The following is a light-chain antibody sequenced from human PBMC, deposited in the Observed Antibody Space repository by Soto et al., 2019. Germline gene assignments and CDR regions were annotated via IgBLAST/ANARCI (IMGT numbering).Light chain of an antibody. Sequence: QSALTQPASVSGSPGQSITISCTGTSSDVGGYHYVSWYQQHPGKAPKVMIYDVTDRPSGVSNRFSGSKSGDTASLTISGLQAEDEADYYGSSYTSSSTLVFGGGTQLTVL. CDR3: SSYTSSSTLV. V-gene: IGLV2-14*01. J-gene: IGLJ7*01. CDR2: DVT. CDR1: SSDVGGYHY.